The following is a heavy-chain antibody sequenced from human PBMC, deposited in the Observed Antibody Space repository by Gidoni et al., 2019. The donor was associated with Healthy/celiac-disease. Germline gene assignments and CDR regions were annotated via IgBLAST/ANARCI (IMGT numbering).Heavy chain of an antibody. CDR2: IIPIFGTA. D-gene: IGHD2-2*01. V-gene: IGHV1-69*01. CDR1: GGTFSSYA. CDR3: ARSASLGYCSSTSCARYYYGMDV. Sequence: QVQLVQSGAEVKKPGSSVKVSCKASGGTFSSYAISWVRQAPGQGLEWMGGIIPIFGTANYAQKFQGRVTITADESTSTAYMELSSLSSEDTAVYYCARSASLGYCSSTSCARYYYGMDVWGQGTTVTVSS. J-gene: IGHJ6*02.